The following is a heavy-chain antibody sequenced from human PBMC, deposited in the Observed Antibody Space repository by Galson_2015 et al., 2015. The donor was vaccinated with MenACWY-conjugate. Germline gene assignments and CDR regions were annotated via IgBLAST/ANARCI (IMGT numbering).Heavy chain of an antibody. V-gene: IGHV1-3*04. CDR1: GYTFTNHV. CDR2: IYTGNGNT. CDR3: TREDY. Sequence: SVKVSCKASGYTFTNHVLHWVRQAPGQRLEWMGWIYTGNGNTEYPQKFQGRVTITRDTSASTAYMELSSLRSEDTAVYYCTREDYWGQGTLVTVSS. J-gene: IGHJ4*02.